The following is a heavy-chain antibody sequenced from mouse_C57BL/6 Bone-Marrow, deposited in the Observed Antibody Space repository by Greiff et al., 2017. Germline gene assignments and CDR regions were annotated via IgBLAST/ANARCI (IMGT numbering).Heavy chain of an antibody. CDR3: ARWLYYYGSRDYFDY. D-gene: IGHD1-1*01. V-gene: IGHV1-19*01. Sequence: VQLQQSGPVLVKPGASVKMSCKASGYTFTDYYMNWVKQSPGKSLEWIGVINPYNGGTSYTQKFKGKATLTVDKSSSTAYMELNSLTSEDSAVYYCARWLYYYGSRDYFDYWGQGTTLTVSS. J-gene: IGHJ2*01. CDR1: GYTFTDYY. CDR2: INPYNGGT.